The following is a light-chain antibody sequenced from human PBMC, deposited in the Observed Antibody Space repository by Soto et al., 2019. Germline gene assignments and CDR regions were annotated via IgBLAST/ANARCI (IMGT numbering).Light chain of an antibody. J-gene: IGKJ1*01. V-gene: IGKV1-39*01. CDR2: AAS. Sequence: DIQMTQSPSSLSASVGDRITITCRASQRISRKLNWYQQRPGQAPKLLIYAASSLQSGVPSRFSGSGSGTGFTLTISSLQPDDFATYYCQQSCRRWTFGQGTKVEIK. CDR1: QRISRK. CDR3: QQSCRRWT.